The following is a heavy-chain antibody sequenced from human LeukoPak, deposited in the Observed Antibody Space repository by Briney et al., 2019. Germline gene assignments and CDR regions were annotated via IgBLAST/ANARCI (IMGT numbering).Heavy chain of an antibody. V-gene: IGHV4-4*07. CDR3: ARDTEDYYGSGSYYNDAFDI. D-gene: IGHD3-10*01. CDR2: IYTSGST. J-gene: IGHJ3*02. Sequence: SETLSLTCTVSGGSISSYYWSWIRQPAGKGLEWIGRIYTSGSTNYNPSLKSRVTMSVDTSKNQFSLKLSSVTAADTAVYYCARDTEDYYGSGSYYNDAFDIWGQGTMVTVSS. CDR1: GGSISSYY.